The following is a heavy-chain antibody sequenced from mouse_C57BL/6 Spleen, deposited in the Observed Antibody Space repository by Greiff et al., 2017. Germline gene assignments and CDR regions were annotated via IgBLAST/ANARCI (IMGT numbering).Heavy chain of an antibody. D-gene: IGHD2-2*01. CDR2: IDPSDSYT. Sequence: QVQLQQPGAELVKPGASVKLSCKASGYTFTSYWMQWVKQRPGQGLEWIGEIDPSDSYTNYNQKFKGKATLTVDTSSSTAYMQLSSLTSEDSAVYYCARGGGYDGGAMDYWGQGTSVTVSS. J-gene: IGHJ4*01. CDR1: GYTFTSYW. CDR3: ARGGGYDGGAMDY. V-gene: IGHV1-50*01.